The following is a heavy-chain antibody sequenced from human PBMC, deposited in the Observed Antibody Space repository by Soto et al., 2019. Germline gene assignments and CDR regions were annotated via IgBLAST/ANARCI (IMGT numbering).Heavy chain of an antibody. J-gene: IGHJ5*02. D-gene: IGHD3-22*01. CDR2: INSDGSST. CDR3: ARDRGYYDSSGYIFQPWFDP. CDR1: GFTFSSYW. V-gene: IGHV3-74*01. Sequence: PGGSLRLSCAASGFTFSSYWMHWVRQAPGKGLVWVSRINSDGSSTSYADSVKGRFTISRDNAKNTLYLQMNSLRAEDTAVYYCARDRGYYDSSGYIFQPWFDPWGQGTLVTVSS.